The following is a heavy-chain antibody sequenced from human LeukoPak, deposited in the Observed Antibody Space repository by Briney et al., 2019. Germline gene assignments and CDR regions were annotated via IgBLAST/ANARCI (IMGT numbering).Heavy chain of an antibody. J-gene: IGHJ3*02. Sequence: ASVKVSCKVSGYTLTELSMHWVRQAPGKGLEWMGGFDPEDGETIYAQKFQGRVTMTRNTSISTAYMELSSLRSEDTAVYYCARSTVSSSGEAFDIWGQGTMVTVSS. D-gene: IGHD3-10*01. CDR1: GYTLTELS. V-gene: IGHV1-24*01. CDR3: ARSTVSSSGEAFDI. CDR2: FDPEDGET.